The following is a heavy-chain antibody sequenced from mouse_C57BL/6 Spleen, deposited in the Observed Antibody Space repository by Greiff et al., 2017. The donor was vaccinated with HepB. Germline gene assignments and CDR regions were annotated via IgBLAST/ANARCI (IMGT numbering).Heavy chain of an antibody. CDR2: INPNNGGT. V-gene: IGHV1-26*01. Sequence: EVQLQQSGPELVKPGASVKISCKASGYTFTDYYMNWVKQSHGKSLEWIGDINPNNGGTSYNQKFKGKATLTVDNASSTAYMERRSLTSEESAVYYCAMIYYGYDEGFAYWGQGTLVTVSA. D-gene: IGHD2-2*01. CDR1: GYTFTDYY. J-gene: IGHJ3*01. CDR3: AMIYYGYDEGFAY.